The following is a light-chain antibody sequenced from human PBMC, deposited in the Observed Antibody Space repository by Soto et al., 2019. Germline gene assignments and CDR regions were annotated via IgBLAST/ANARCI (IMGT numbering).Light chain of an antibody. V-gene: IGKV3-20*01. J-gene: IGKJ5*01. CDR1: QSVSSNY. CDR3: QQYDSSPIT. Sequence: EIVLTQSPGTLSLSPGERATLSCRASQSVSSNYLAWYRQRPGQAPRLLIYGASSRATGIPDRLSVSGSGTDFSITISRLEPEDFAVYYCQQYDSSPITFGQGIRLEIK. CDR2: GAS.